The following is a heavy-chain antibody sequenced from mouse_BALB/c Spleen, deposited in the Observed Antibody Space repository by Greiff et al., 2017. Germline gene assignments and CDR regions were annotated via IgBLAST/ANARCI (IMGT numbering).Heavy chain of an antibody. V-gene: IGHV5-6-2*01. CDR2: INSNGGST. J-gene: IGHJ3*01. CDR1: GFTFSSYY. Sequence: DVMLVESGGGLVKLGGSLKLSCAASGFTFSSYYMSWVRQTPEKRLELVAAINSNGGSTYYPDTVKGRFTISRDNAKNTLYLQMSSLKSEDTALYYCARRGTGPWFAYWGQGTLVTVSA. D-gene: IGHD4-1*01. CDR3: ARRGTGPWFAY.